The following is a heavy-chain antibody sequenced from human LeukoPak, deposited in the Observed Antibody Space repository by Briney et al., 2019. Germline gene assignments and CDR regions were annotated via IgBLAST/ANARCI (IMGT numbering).Heavy chain of an antibody. CDR3: ARESVYYDSSGYNDVFDI. J-gene: IGHJ3*02. CDR2: ISYIGST. V-gene: IGHV4-59*12. Sequence: SETLSLTCSVSGGAISSDSWSWIRQPPGKGLEWIGYISYIGSTNYNPSLKSRVTMSVDTSNNLFSLKLSSVTAADMAVYYCARESVYYDSSGYNDVFDIWGQGTMVTVSS. CDR1: GGAISSDS. D-gene: IGHD3-22*01.